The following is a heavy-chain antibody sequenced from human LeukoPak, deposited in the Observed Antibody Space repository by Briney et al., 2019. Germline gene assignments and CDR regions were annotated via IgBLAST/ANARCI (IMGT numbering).Heavy chain of an antibody. CDR3: AKVIYSNYGYFEY. V-gene: IGHV3-30-3*01. D-gene: IGHD4-11*01. J-gene: IGHJ4*02. CDR1: GFTFSSYA. Sequence: GRSLRLSCAASGFTFSSYAMHWVRQAPGKGLEWVAVISYDGSNKYYADSVKGRFTISRDNSKNTLDLQMNSPRAEDTAVYYCAKVIYSNYGYFEYWGQGTLVTVSS. CDR2: ISYDGSNK.